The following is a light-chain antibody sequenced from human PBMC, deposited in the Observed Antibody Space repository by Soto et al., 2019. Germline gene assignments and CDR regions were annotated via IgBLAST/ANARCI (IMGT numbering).Light chain of an antibody. Sequence: QSALTQPASVSGSPGQSITISCTGTSNDVGGYNYVSWYQHHPGKAPKLMIYEVSNRPSGVSYRFSGSKSGNTASLTISGLQAADEADYYCSSYTSRTRGVFGTGTKLTVL. V-gene: IGLV2-14*01. J-gene: IGLJ1*01. CDR1: SNDVGGYNY. CDR2: EVS. CDR3: SSYTSRTRGV.